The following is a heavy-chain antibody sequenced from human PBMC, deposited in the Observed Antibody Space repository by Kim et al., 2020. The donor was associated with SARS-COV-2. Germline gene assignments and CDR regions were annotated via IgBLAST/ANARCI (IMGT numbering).Heavy chain of an antibody. Sequence: GGSLRLSCAASGFTFSSYAMHWVRQAPGKGLEWVAIISYHGINKFYADSVKGRFTISRDNSKNTLHLHMNNLSGEDTAVYRCARDYSGSDGYGDGMDVWGQGTTVTVSS. D-gene: IGHD2-21*01. V-gene: IGHV3-30-3*01. CDR2: ISYHGINK. CDR3: ARDYSGSDGYGDGMDV. J-gene: IGHJ6*02. CDR1: GFTFSSYA.